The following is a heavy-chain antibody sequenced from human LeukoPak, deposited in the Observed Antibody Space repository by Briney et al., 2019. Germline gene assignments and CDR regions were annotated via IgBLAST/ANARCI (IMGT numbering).Heavy chain of an antibody. Sequence: SETLSLARTVSGGSISSSSYYWGWIRQPPGKGLEWIGSISYSGNTYYNPSLKSRVTISVDTSKNQFSLKLSSMTAADTAVYYCAREYPFDYWGQGTLVTVSS. J-gene: IGHJ4*02. V-gene: IGHV4-39*07. CDR2: ISYSGNT. CDR3: AREYPFDY. D-gene: IGHD2-2*01. CDR1: GGSISSSSYY.